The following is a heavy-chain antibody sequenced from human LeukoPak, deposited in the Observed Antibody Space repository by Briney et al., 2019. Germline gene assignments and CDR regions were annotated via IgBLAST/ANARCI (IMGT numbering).Heavy chain of an antibody. CDR2: IKSKTDGGTT. CDR3: TTGIFDY. CDR1: GFTVSNNY. V-gene: IGHV3-15*01. Sequence: PGGSLRLSCAASGFTVSNNYMSWVRQAPGKGLEWVGRIKSKTDGGTTDYAAPVKGRLTISRDDSKNTLYLQMNSLRTEDTAVYYCTTGIFDYWGQGTLVTVSS. J-gene: IGHJ4*02.